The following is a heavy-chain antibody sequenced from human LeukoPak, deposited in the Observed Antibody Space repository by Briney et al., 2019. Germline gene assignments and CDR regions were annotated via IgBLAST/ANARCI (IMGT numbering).Heavy chain of an antibody. J-gene: IGHJ3*02. CDR1: GGSISSYY. V-gene: IGHV4-4*07. D-gene: IGHD3-10*01. CDR3: ASMVRGVIRRDDAFDI. CDR2: IYTSGST. Sequence: SETLSLTCTVSGGSISSYYWSWIRQPAGKGLEWIGRIYTSGSTNYNPSLKSRVTMSVDTSKNQFSLKLSSVTAADTAVYYCASMVRGVIRRDDAFDIWGQGTMVTVSS.